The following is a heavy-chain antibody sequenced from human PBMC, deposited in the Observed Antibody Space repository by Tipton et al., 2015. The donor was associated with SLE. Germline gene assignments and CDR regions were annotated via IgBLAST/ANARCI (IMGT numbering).Heavy chain of an antibody. J-gene: IGHJ3*02. CDR2: IYYSGST. V-gene: IGHV4-59*12. Sequence: TLSLTCTVSGGSISSYYWSWIRQPPGKGLEWIGYIYYSGSTNYNPSLKSRVTISVDTSKNQFSLKLSSVTAADTAVYYCARDRRARLEGDAFDIWGQGTMVTVSS. D-gene: IGHD1-1*01. CDR3: ARDRRARLEGDAFDI. CDR1: GGSISSYY.